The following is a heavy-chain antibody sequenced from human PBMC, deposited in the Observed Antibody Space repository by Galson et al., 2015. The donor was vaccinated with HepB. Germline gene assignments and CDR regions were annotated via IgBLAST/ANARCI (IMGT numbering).Heavy chain of an antibody. V-gene: IGHV4-59*01. Sequence: LSLTCTVSGGSISSYYWSWIRQPPGKGLEWIGYISYSGNTNYNPSLKSRVTISVDTSKNQFSLKLSSVTAADTAVYYCARGLYDFWSGYYDSWGQGTLVTVSS. CDR2: ISYSGNT. CDR1: GGSISSYY. J-gene: IGHJ4*02. D-gene: IGHD3-3*01. CDR3: ARGLYDFWSGYYDS.